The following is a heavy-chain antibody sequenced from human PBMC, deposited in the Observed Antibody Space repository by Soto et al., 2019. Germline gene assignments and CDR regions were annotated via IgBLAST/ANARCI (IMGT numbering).Heavy chain of an antibody. CDR2: IFPDDSDT. Sequence: PGESLKISCKASGYIIKNYWIGWVRQMPGQGLEWMGIIFPDDSDTRYSPSFQGHVTISVDKSISTAYVQWSSLKASDSAIYYCFRGGVTSRTFDYWGXGTLVTVSS. D-gene: IGHD3-16*01. CDR1: GYIIKNYW. CDR3: FRGGVTSRTFDY. J-gene: IGHJ4*02. V-gene: IGHV5-51*01.